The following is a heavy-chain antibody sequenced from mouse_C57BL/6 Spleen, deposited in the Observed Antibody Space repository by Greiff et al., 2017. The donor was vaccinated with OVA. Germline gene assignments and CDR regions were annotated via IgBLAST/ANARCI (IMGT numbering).Heavy chain of an antibody. CDR2: IYPRSGNT. CDR1: GYTFTSYG. D-gene: IGHD2-1*01. CDR3: ARKGGNGAMDY. J-gene: IGHJ4*01. Sequence: QVQLKESGAELARPGASVKLSCKASGYTFTSYGISWVKQRTGQGLEWIGEIYPRSGNTYYNEKFKGKATLTADKSSSTAYMELRSLTSEDSAGYFCARKGGNGAMDYWGQGTSVTVSS. V-gene: IGHV1-81*01.